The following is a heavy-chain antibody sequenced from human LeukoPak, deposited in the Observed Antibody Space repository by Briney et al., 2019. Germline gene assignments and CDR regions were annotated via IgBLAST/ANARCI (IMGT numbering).Heavy chain of an antibody. CDR1: GFMFSSNW. J-gene: IGHJ3*02. D-gene: IGHD3-10*01. Sequence: GGSLRLSCAASGFMFSSNWMSWVRLAPGKGLEWVANIKEDGTETYYVDSVKGRFTISRDNAKNSLYLQMNSLRAEDTALYYCARRKGDFRGAFDIWGQGTMVTVSS. CDR2: IKEDGTET. CDR3: ARRKGDFRGAFDI. V-gene: IGHV3-7*03.